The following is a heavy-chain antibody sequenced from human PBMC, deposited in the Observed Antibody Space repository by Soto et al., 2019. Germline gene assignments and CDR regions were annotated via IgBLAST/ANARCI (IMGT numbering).Heavy chain of an antibody. Sequence: LSLSCASSGFTFSSYSMNWVRQAPGKGLEWVSSISSSSSYIYYADSVKGRFTISRDNAKNSLYLQMNSLRAEDTAVYYCARDARTSWLGDYQRFDEGGQ. CDR3: ARDARTSWLGDYQRFDE. CDR2: ISSSSSYI. CDR1: GFTFSSYS. D-gene: IGHD3-10*01. V-gene: IGHV3-21*01. J-gene: IGHJ1*01.